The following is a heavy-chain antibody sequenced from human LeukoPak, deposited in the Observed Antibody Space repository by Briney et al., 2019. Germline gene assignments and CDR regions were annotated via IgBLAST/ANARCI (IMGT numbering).Heavy chain of an antibody. CDR1: GYSISSGHY. J-gene: IGHJ4*02. CDR2: MYHSGST. V-gene: IGHV4-38-2*02. Sequence: SETLSLTCTVSGYSISSGHYWGWIRQPPGKGLGWIGSMYHSGSTYYNPSLKSRVTISVDTSKNQFSLKLSSVTAADSAVYYCARRSPYSTGWSSYFDYWGQGALVTVSS. CDR3: ARRSPYSTGWSSYFDY. D-gene: IGHD6-19*01.